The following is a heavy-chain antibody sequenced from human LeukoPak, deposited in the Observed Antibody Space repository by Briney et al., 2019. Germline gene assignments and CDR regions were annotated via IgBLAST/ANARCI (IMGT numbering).Heavy chain of an antibody. D-gene: IGHD2-15*01. Sequence: GGSLRLSCAASGFTFSNAWMSWVRQAPGKGLEWVGRIKNNVDGGTTDYAASLKGRFTISRDDSKDTLYLQMNSLKIEDTAVYYCTTADGKLYCSGGSCSDYFDYWGQGTLVTVSS. CDR1: GFTFSNAW. CDR3: TTADGKLYCSGGSCSDYFDY. J-gene: IGHJ4*02. V-gene: IGHV3-15*01. CDR2: IKNNVDGGTT.